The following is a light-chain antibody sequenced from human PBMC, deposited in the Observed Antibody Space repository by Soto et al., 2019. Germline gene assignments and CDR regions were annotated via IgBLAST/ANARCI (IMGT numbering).Light chain of an antibody. V-gene: IGLV3-21*04. J-gene: IGLJ2*01. Sequence: SYELTQPPSVSVAPGKTARINCGGNNIGSKSVHWYQQKPGQAPVLVIYYDSDRPSGIPERFSGSNSGNTATLTISRVEAGDEADYYCQVWDSSSDHRDVVFGGGTKLTVL. CDR2: YDS. CDR3: QVWDSSSDHRDVV. CDR1: NIGSKS.